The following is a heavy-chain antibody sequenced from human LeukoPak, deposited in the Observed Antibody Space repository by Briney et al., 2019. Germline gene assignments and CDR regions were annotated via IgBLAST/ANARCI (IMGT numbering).Heavy chain of an antibody. CDR1: GGSISSTTYY. J-gene: IGHJ6*03. CDR2: VYSGGT. V-gene: IGHV4-39*07. Sequence: PSETLSLTCTASGGSISSTTYYCNWIRQPPGKGPEWIGSVYSGGTSYNPSLKSRVPISVDTSKNQFSLKLSSVTAADTAVYYCARDRGYCSSTSCYDYYMDVWGKGTTVTVSS. CDR3: ARDRGYCSSTSCYDYYMDV. D-gene: IGHD2-2*01.